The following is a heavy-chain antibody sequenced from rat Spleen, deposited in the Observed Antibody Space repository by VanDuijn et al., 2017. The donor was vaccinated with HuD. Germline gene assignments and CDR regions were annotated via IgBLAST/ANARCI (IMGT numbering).Heavy chain of an antibody. V-gene: IGHV5-19*01. CDR2: ISPSGGST. Sequence: EVQLVESGGGLVQPGRSLKLSCAASGFTFSNYGMHWIRQAPTKGLEWVASISPSGGSTYYRDSVKGRFTISRDNAKSTLYLQMDSLRSEDTATYYCATDPFYYYSGDLYVMDAWGQGASVTVSS. CDR3: ATDPFYYYSGDLYVMDA. CDR1: GFTFSNYG. J-gene: IGHJ4*01. D-gene: IGHD1-1*01.